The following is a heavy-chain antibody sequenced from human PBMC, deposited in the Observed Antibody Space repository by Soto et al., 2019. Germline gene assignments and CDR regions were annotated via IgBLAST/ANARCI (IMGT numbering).Heavy chain of an antibody. J-gene: IGHJ4*01. D-gene: IGHD2-15*01. CDR2: INAGNGNT. V-gene: IGHV1-3*01. Sequence: QVQLVQSGAEVKKPGASVKVSCKASGYTFTSYAMHWVRQAPGQRLEWMGRINAGNGNTKYSQKFQGRVTITRDTSASTAYMELSSLRSEDTAVYYWARILGYCSGGSCDYWGQEPWSSSPQ. CDR1: GYTFTSYA. CDR3: ARILGYCSGGSCDY.